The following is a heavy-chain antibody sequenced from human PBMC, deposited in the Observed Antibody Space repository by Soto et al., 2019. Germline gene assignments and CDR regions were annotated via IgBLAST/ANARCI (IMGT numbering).Heavy chain of an antibody. J-gene: IGHJ4*02. CDR3: AKSTVYGNFDY. CDR1: GFTFSSYG. Sequence: PGRSLRLSCAASGFTFSSYGMHWVRQAPGKGLEWVAVISYDGSNKYYADSVKGRFTISRDNSKNTLYLQMNSLRAEDTAVYYCAKSTVYGNFDYWGQGTLVTVSS. V-gene: IGHV3-30*18. CDR2: ISYDGSNK. D-gene: IGHD3-10*01.